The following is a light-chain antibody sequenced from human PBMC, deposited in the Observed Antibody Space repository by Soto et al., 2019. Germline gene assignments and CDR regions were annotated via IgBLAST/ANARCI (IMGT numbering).Light chain of an antibody. CDR2: GAS. J-gene: IGKJ2*01. CDR1: QSVSSN. CDR3: QQYNNWPHT. V-gene: IGKV3-15*01. Sequence: EIVMTQSPATLSVSPGERATLSCRASQSVSSNLAWYQQKAGQAPRLLIYGASTRATGIPARFSGSGSGKELTLTISSLQSEDFAVYYCQQYNNWPHTFGQGTKLEIK.